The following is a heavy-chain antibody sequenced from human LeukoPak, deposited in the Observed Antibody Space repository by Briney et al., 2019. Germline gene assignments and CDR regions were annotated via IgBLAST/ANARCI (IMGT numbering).Heavy chain of an antibody. CDR1: GYTFTGHY. V-gene: IGHV1-2*06. D-gene: IGHD6-13*01. Sequence: GASVKVSCQASGYTFTGHYMHWVRQAPGQGLEWMGRIKASNGGTDYAQKFQARVTMTRDTSTTTAYMEMTWLRSDDTAVYYCARESASGSWPDSWGQGTLVTVSS. CDR3: ARESASGSWPDS. CDR2: IKASNGGT. J-gene: IGHJ4*02.